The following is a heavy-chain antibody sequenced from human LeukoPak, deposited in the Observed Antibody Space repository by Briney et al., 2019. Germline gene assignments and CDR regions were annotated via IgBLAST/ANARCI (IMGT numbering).Heavy chain of an antibody. CDR2: FDPEDGEP. D-gene: IGHD6-19*01. J-gene: IGHJ3*02. CDR1: GSTLTVLS. V-gene: IGHV1-24*01. CDR3: ARDSVSRQWLVRSAFDI. Sequence: ASVKVSCKVSGSTLTVLSMHWVRQAPGEGLEWMGGFDPEDGEPIYAQKLQGRVTMTTDTSTSTAYMELRSLRSDDTAVYYCARDSVSRQWLVRSAFDIWGQGTMVTVSS.